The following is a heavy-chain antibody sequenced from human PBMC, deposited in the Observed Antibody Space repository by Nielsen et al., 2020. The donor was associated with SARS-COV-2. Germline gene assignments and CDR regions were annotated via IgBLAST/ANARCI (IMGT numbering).Heavy chain of an antibody. J-gene: IGHJ4*02. CDR1: GYTSTSYY. CDR3: AREGILTGPDY. V-gene: IGHV1-46*01. CDR2: INPSGGST. Sequence: ASVKVSCKASGYTSTSYYMHWVRQAPGQGLEWMGIINPSGGSTSYAQKFQGRVTMTRDTSTSTVYMELSSLRSEDTAVYYCAREGILTGPDYWGQGTLVTVSS. D-gene: IGHD3-9*01.